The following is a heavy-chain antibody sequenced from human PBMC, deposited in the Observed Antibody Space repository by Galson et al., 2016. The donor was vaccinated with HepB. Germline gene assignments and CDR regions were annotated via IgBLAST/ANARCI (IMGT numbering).Heavy chain of an antibody. V-gene: IGHV3-7*01. CDR1: GFTFSCYW. J-gene: IGHJ5*02. CDR2: INQDGSEK. D-gene: IGHD3-22*01. CDR3: ARETGDYYDSRGYYSNNWFDL. Sequence: SLRLSCAASGFTFSCYWMSWVRQAPGKGLEWVANINQDGSEKNYVDSVKGRFTISRDNAKNSLYLQMNSLRAEDTAVYYCARETGDYYDSRGYYSNNWFDLWGQGTLVTVSS.